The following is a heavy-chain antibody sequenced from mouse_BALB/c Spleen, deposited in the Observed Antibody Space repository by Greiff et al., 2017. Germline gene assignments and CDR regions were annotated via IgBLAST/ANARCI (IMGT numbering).Heavy chain of an antibody. CDR3: ARQAITKGYFDY. J-gene: IGHJ2*01. V-gene: IGHV5-6*01. CDR1: GFTFSSYG. Sequence: VQLKESGGDLVKPGGSLKLSCAASGFTFSSYGMSWVRQTPDKRLEWVATISSGGSYTYYPDSVKGRFTISRDNAKNTLYLQMSSLKSEDTAMYYCARQAITKGYFDYWGQGTTLTVSS. CDR2: ISSGGSYT. D-gene: IGHD2-4*01.